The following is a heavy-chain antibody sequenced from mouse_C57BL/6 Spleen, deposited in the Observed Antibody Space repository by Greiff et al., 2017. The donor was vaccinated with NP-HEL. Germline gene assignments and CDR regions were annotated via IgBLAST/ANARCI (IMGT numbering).Heavy chain of an antibody. V-gene: IGHV1-50*01. CDR3: ARGGHYYAMDY. CDR1: GYTFTSYW. CDR2: IDPSDSYT. J-gene: IGHJ4*01. Sequence: QVHVKQPGAELVKPGASVKLSCKASGYTFTSYWMQWVKQRPGQGLEWIGEIDPSDSYTNYNQKFKGKATLTVDTSSSTAYMQLSSLTSEDSAVYYCARGGHYYAMDYWGQGTSVTVSS.